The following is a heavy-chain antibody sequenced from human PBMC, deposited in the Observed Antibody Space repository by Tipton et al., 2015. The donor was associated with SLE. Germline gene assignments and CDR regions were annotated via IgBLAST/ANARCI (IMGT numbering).Heavy chain of an antibody. D-gene: IGHD3-10*01. V-gene: IGHV4-39*01. CDR3: ARLEDGGSGDY. J-gene: IGHJ4*02. CDR1: GGSISSSSYY. Sequence: GLVKPSETLSLTCTVSGGSISSSSYYWGWIRQPPGKGLEWIGSIYYSGSTYYNPSLKSRVTISVDTSKNQFSLKLSSVTAADTAVYYCARLEDGGSGDYWGQGTLVTVSS. CDR2: IYYSGST.